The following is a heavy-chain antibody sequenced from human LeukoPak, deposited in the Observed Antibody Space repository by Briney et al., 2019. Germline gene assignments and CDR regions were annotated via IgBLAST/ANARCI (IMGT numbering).Heavy chain of an antibody. CDR2: ISAYNGNT. V-gene: IGHV1-18*01. D-gene: IGHD3-9*01. J-gene: IGHJ3*02. CDR3: ARDVLRYFDWSDDAFDI. CDR1: GYTFTSSA. Sequence: ASVKVSCKASGYTFTSSAISWVRQAPGQGLEWMGWISAYNGNTNYAQKLQGRVTMTTDTSTSTAYMELRSLRSDDTAVYYCARDVLRYFDWSDDAFDIWGQGTMVTVSS.